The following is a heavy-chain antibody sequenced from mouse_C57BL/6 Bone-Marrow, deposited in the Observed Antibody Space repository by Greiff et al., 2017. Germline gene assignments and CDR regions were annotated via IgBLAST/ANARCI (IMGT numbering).Heavy chain of an antibody. CDR1: GYSITSGYY. CDR2: ISYDGSN. Sequence: ESGPGLVKPSQSLSLTCSVTGYSITSGYYWNWIRQFPGNKLEWMGYISYDGSNNYNPSLKNRISITRDTSKNQFFLMLNSVTTEDTATYYCARDRNDYDGGYAMDYWGQGTSVTVSS. CDR3: ARDRNDYDGGYAMDY. D-gene: IGHD2-4*01. V-gene: IGHV3-6*01. J-gene: IGHJ4*01.